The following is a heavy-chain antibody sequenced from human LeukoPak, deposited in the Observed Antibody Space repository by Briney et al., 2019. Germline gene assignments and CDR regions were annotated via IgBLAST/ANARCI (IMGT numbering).Heavy chain of an antibody. J-gene: IGHJ2*01. D-gene: IGHD1-26*01. CDR1: GGSISTYY. Sequence: SETLSLTCTISGGSISTYYWSWIRQPPGKGLEWIGYFYYSGSTYYNPSLKSRVTISVDTSKNQFSLKLSSVTAADTAVYYCARDGTWSFDLWGRGTLVTVSS. V-gene: IGHV4-59*01. CDR3: ARDGTWSFDL. CDR2: FYYSGST.